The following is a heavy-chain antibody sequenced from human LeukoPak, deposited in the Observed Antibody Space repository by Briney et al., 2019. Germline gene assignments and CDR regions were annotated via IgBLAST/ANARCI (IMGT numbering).Heavy chain of an antibody. CDR2: ISAYNGNT. J-gene: IGHJ1*01. CDR1: GYTFTSYG. Sequence: ASMKVSCKASGYTFTSYGISWVRQAPGQGLEWMGWISAYNGNTNYAQKLQGRVTMTTDTSTSTAYMELRSLRSDDTAVYYCARSPTYYYDSSGPLIFQHWGQGTLATVSS. CDR3: ARSPTYYYDSSGPLIFQH. D-gene: IGHD3-22*01. V-gene: IGHV1-18*01.